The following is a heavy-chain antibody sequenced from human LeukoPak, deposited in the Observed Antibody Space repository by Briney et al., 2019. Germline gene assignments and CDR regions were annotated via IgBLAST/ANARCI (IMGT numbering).Heavy chain of an antibody. CDR3: AKDGGRYVASYFDY. Sequence: GGSLRLPCAASGFTFSSYGMHWVRQAPGKGLEWVAVISYDGSNKYYADSVKGRFTISRDNSKNTLYLQMNSLRAEDTAVYYCAKDGGRYVASYFDYWGQGTLVTVSS. CDR2: ISYDGSNK. D-gene: IGHD3-3*02. V-gene: IGHV3-30*18. J-gene: IGHJ4*02. CDR1: GFTFSSYG.